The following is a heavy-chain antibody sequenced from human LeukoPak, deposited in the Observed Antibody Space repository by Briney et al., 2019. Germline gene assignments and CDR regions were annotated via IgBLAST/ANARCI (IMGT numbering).Heavy chain of an antibody. CDR2: IYYSGTT. J-gene: IGHJ4*02. D-gene: IGHD3-22*01. CDR1: GGSISSSGYY. Sequence: SETLSLTCTVSGGSISSSGYYWSWLRQHPGKGLEWIGYIYYSGTTYYNPSLKSRVTISVDTSKNEFSLKLFSVTAADTAVYYCAREDYYDSSSYLDYWGQGTLVTVCS. CDR3: AREDYYDSSSYLDY. V-gene: IGHV4-31*03.